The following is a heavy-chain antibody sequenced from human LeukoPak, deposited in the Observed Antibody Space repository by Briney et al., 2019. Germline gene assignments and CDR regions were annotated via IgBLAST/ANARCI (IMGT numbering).Heavy chain of an antibody. CDR2: ISSSGNTI. Sequence: GGSLRLSCAASGFTFSDYYMSWIRQAPGKGPEWVSYISSSGNTIYYADSVKGRFTISRDNSKNTLYLQMNSLRAEDTAVYYCARTDTAMDDYYYYGMDVWGQGTTVTVSS. CDR3: ARTDTAMDDYYYYGMDV. CDR1: GFTFSDYY. D-gene: IGHD5-18*01. V-gene: IGHV3-11*04. J-gene: IGHJ6*02.